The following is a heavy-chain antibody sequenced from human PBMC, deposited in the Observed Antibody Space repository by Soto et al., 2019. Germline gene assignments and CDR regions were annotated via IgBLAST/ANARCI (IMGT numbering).Heavy chain of an antibody. CDR3: AKNWGVATSSAAFDI. CDR1: GFTFSSYA. V-gene: IGHV3-23*01. CDR2: FSSGGGRT. D-gene: IGHD6-13*01. Sequence: EVQLLESGGGLVQPGGSLRLSCAASGFTFSSYAMSWVRQAPGKGLEWVSIFSSGGGRTYYSDSVKGRFTISRDYSKKTLYLQMNSLRAEDTAVYYCAKNWGVATSSAAFDIWGQGTMVTVSS. J-gene: IGHJ3*02.